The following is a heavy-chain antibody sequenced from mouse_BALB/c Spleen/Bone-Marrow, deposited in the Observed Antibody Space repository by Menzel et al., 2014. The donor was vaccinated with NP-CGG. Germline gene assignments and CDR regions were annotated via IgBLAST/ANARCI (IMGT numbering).Heavy chain of an antibody. V-gene: IGHV1S81*02. D-gene: IGHD1-1*01. CDR3: APYYYGSSYGFYWYFDV. CDR1: GYTFTSYW. CDR2: INPSNGRT. Sequence: VQLQQSGAELVKPGASVKLSCKASGYTFTSYWMHWVKQRPGQGLEWIGEINPSNGRTNYNEKFKSKATLTVDKPSSTAYMQLSSLTSEDSAVYYCAPYYYGSSYGFYWYFDVWGAGTTVTVSS. J-gene: IGHJ1*01.